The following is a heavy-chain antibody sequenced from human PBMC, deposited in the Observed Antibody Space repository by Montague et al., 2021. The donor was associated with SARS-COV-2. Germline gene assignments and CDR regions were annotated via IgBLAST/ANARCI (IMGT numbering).Heavy chain of an antibody. CDR1: GGSISSTNYC. J-gene: IGHJ5*02. CDR2: INYRGTT. V-gene: IGHV4-39*01. CDR3: ARHGCSSGRHRCGFDP. Sequence: SETLSLTCTVSGGSISSTNYCWGLIRQPPGKGLEWIGSINYRGTTHYNPSLKSRVTMSVDTSKSLFSLELSSVTAADTAAYYCARHGCSSGRHRCGFDPWGQGTLVTVSS. D-gene: IGHD6-19*01.